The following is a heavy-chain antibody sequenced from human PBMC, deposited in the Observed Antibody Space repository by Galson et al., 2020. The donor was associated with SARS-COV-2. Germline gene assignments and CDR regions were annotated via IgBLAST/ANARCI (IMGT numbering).Heavy chain of an antibody. CDR3: AGQLETTVTTFDA. V-gene: IGHV4-59*08. J-gene: IGHJ4*02. D-gene: IGHD4-17*01. CDR1: GGSISRYY. CDR2: IYDTGNTGST. Sequence: SETLSLTCTVPGGSISRYYWSWIRQPPGKGLEWIGYIYDTGNTGSTNYNPSHKSRVTISVDTSKNQFSLKLKSVTAADTAVYYCAGQLETTVTTFDAWGQGTLVTVSS.